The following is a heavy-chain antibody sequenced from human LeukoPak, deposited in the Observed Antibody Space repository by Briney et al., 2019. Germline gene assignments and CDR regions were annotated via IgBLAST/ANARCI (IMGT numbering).Heavy chain of an antibody. V-gene: IGHV1-3*01. CDR1: GYTFISHA. Sequence: GASVKVSCKASGYTFISHAMHWVRQAPGQRLEWMGWINVGNGNTYYSQKFQDRITITRDTSTSTAYMELRSLRSDDTAVYYCARAAYYYDSSGYLSSLDAFDIWGQGTMVTVSS. D-gene: IGHD3-22*01. J-gene: IGHJ3*02. CDR2: INVGNGNT. CDR3: ARAAYYYDSSGYLSSLDAFDI.